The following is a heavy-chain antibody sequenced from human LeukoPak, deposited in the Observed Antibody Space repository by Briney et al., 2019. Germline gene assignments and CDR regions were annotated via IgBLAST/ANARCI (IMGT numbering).Heavy chain of an antibody. CDR3: ARGPLTGTTEDY. J-gene: IGHJ4*02. Sequence: ASVKLSCKSSGATFSSYAISWVRQAPRQGHEWVGGMHPIFGTANYAQKLQGRVTITTDESTSTDYMEVSSLRSEDTAVYYCARGPLTGTTEDYWGQGTLVTVSS. V-gene: IGHV1-69*05. CDR1: GATFSSYA. CDR2: MHPIFGTA. D-gene: IGHD1-7*01.